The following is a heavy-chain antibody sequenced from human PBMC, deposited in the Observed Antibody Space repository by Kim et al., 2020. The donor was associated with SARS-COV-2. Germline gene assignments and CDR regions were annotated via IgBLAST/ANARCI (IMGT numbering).Heavy chain of an antibody. CDR2: ISSSSSTI. CDR3: ARVAILWFGDPQLDY. Sequence: GGSLRLSCAASGFTFSSYSMNWVRQAPGKGLEWVSYISSSSSTIYYADSVKGRFTISRDNAKNSLYLQMNSLRAEDTAVYYCARVAILWFGDPQLDYWGQGTLVTVSS. D-gene: IGHD3-10*01. J-gene: IGHJ4*02. CDR1: GFTFSSYS. V-gene: IGHV3-48*04.